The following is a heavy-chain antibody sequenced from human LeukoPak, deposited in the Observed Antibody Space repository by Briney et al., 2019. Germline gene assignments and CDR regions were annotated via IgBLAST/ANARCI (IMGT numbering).Heavy chain of an antibody. V-gene: IGHV4-4*02. CDR1: GGSISSSNW. CDR3: ARDGSYSGGSCYSIGWFDP. CDR2: IYHSGST. D-gene: IGHD2-15*01. Sequence: PSGTLSLTCAVSGGSISSSNWWSWGRQPPGKGLEWIGEIYHSGSTNYNPSLKSRVTISVDKSNNQFSLKLSSVTAADTAVYYCARDGSYSGGSCYSIGWFDPWGQGTLVTVSS. J-gene: IGHJ5*02.